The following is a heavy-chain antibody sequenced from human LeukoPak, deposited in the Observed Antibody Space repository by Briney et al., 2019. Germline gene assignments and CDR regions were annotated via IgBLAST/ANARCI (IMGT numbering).Heavy chain of an antibody. CDR1: GFTFSDYY. CDR2: ISSSGSTI. J-gene: IGHJ4*02. V-gene: IGHV3-11*04. Sequence: GGSLRLSCAASGFTFSDYYKSWIRQAPGKGLEWVSYISSSGSTIYYADSVKGRFTISRDNAKNTLYLQMNSLRVEDTAVYYCARFRLAGEGEYYFDYWGRGTLVTVSS. CDR3: ARFRLAGEGEYYFDY. D-gene: IGHD7-27*01.